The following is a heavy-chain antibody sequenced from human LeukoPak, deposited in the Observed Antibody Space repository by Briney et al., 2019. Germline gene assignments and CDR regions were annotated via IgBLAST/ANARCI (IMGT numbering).Heavy chain of an antibody. J-gene: IGHJ3*02. CDR3: ARDNFGDVDAFDI. CDR1: GGSISRYY. D-gene: IGHD4-17*01. Sequence: SETLSLTCTVSGGSISRYYWSWIRQSAGKGLEWIARIYSSGHTNYNPSLKSRVTISLDMSKNQFSLTMRSVTAADTAMYFCARDNFGDVDAFDIWGQGTMVTVSS. V-gene: IGHV4-4*07. CDR2: IYSSGHT.